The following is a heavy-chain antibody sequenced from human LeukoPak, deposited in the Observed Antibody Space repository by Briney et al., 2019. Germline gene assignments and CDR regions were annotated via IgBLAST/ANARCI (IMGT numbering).Heavy chain of an antibody. Sequence: GASVKVSCKASGYTFTSYDINWVRQATGQGLEWMGWMNPNSGNTGYAQKFQGRVTLTRNTSISTAYMEVGSLISEDTAVYYCARRDCSGGTCRTRIFDYWGQGTLVTVSS. V-gene: IGHV1-8*03. CDR1: GYTFTSYD. CDR3: ARRDCSGGTCRTRIFDY. D-gene: IGHD2-15*01. J-gene: IGHJ4*02. CDR2: MNPNSGNT.